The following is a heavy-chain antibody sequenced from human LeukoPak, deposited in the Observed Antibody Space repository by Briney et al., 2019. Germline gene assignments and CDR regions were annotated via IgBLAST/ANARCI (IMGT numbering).Heavy chain of an antibody. D-gene: IGHD5-18*01. Sequence: GGSLRLSCAASGFTFSSYAMHWVRQAPGKGLGWVAVISYDGSNKYYADSVKGRFTISRDNSKNTLYLQMNSLRAEDTAVYYCASGTQLWHGGYWGQGTLVTVSS. V-gene: IGHV3-30*14. J-gene: IGHJ4*02. CDR2: ISYDGSNK. CDR1: GFTFSSYA. CDR3: ASGTQLWHGGY.